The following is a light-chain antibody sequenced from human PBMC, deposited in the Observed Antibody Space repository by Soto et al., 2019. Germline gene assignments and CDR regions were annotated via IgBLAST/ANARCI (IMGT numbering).Light chain of an antibody. CDR3: QQYDNWPLT. V-gene: IGKV3-15*01. J-gene: IGKJ4*01. CDR2: GAS. Sequence: EIVMTQSPATLSVSPGERATLSCRARQSVSSNLAWYQQKPGQAPRLLIYGASTRATGIPARFTGRGSGTEFTLTISSLQSEDFAVYYCQQYDNWPLTFGGGTKVEMK. CDR1: QSVSSN.